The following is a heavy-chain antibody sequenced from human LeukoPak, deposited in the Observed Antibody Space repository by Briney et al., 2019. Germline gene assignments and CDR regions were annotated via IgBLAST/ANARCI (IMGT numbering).Heavy chain of an antibody. J-gene: IGHJ4*02. D-gene: IGHD5-18*01. CDR3: ARDSADTAMSTLDY. Sequence: GASVKVSCRASGGTFNIYAISWVRQAPGQGREWMGGIIPIFGTANYAQKFQGRVTITADESTSTAYMELSSLRSEDTAVYYCARDSADTAMSTLDYWGQGTLVTVSS. CDR2: IIPIFGTA. V-gene: IGHV1-69*01. CDR1: GGTFNIYA.